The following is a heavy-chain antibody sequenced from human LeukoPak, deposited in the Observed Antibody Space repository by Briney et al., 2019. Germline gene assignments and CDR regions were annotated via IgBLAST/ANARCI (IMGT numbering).Heavy chain of an antibody. J-gene: IGHJ4*02. D-gene: IGHD3-10*01. CDR2: ISYDGSNK. CDR3: ARLGSLKDY. V-gene: IGHV3-30-3*01. Sequence: PGGSLRLSCAASGFTFSSYAMHWVCQAPGKGLEWVAVISYDGSNKYYADSVKGRFTISRDNSKNTLYLQMNSLRAEDTAVYYCARLGSLKDYWGQGTLVTVSS. CDR1: GFTFSSYA.